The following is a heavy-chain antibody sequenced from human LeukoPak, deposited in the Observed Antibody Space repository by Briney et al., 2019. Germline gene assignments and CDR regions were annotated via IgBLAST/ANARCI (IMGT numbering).Heavy chain of an antibody. D-gene: IGHD6-19*01. Sequence: GGSLRLSCAASGVIVSSNYMSWVRQAPGKGLEWVSVIYSGGSTYYADSVKGRFTISRDNSKNTLYLQMNSLRAEDTAVYYCATSGIAVAGTDDAFDIWGQGTMVTVSS. CDR1: GVIVSSNY. J-gene: IGHJ3*02. CDR2: IYSGGST. CDR3: ATSGIAVAGTDDAFDI. V-gene: IGHV3-66*01.